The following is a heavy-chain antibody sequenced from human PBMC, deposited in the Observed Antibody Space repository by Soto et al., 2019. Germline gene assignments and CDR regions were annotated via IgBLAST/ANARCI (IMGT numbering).Heavy chain of an antibody. J-gene: IGHJ4*02. CDR1: GGSISSYY. V-gene: IGHV4-59*08. CDR3: ARQYGLGVFDY. Sequence: QVQLQESGPGLVKPSETLSLTCTVSGGSISSYYWSWIRQPPGKGLEWIGYIYYSGSTNYNPSLRRRVTTSVATSTNQFSLKLSSVTAADTALYYSARQYGLGVFDYWGQGTLVTVSS. CDR2: IYYSGST. D-gene: IGHD3-16*01.